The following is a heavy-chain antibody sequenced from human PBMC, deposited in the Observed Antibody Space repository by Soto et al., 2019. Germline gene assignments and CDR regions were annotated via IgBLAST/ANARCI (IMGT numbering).Heavy chain of an antibody. CDR3: ARWAFPGYDFWSGYQCPDY. J-gene: IGHJ4*02. CDR2: IYPGDSDT. CDR1: GYSFTSYW. D-gene: IGHD3-3*01. Sequence: GESLKISCQGSGYSFTSYWIGCVRQMPGKRLEWMGIIYPGDSDTRYSPSFQGQVTISADKSISTAYLQWSSLKASDTAMYYCARWAFPGYDFWSGYQCPDYWGQGTLVTVSS. V-gene: IGHV5-51*01.